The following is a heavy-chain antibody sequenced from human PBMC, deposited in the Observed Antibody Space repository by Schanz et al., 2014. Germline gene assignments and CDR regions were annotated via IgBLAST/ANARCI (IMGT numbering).Heavy chain of an antibody. V-gene: IGHV1-69*02. Sequence: QVQLVQSGGEVKKPGSSVKVSCKLSGGTFSSYTISWMRQAPGQGLEWMGKIIPVLNIATYAQRFQGRVSITADTSTNTAYMELSSLTSEDTAVHYCARGRGFYDYWGQGTLVTVSS. J-gene: IGHJ4*02. CDR1: GGTFSSYT. CDR3: ARGRGFYDY. CDR2: IIPVLNIA. D-gene: IGHD3-10*01.